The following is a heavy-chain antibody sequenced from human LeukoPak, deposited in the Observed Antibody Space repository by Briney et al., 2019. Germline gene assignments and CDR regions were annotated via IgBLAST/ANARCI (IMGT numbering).Heavy chain of an antibody. CDR2: ISGSGGST. CDR3: ADPYGDYDY. V-gene: IGHV3-23*01. D-gene: IGHD4-17*01. Sequence: GGSLRLSCAASGFTFTNAWMSWVRQAPGKGLEWVSAISGSGGSTYYADSVKGRFTISRDNSKNTLYLQMNSLRAEDTAVYYCADPYGDYDYWGQGTLVTVSS. J-gene: IGHJ4*02. CDR1: GFTFTNAW.